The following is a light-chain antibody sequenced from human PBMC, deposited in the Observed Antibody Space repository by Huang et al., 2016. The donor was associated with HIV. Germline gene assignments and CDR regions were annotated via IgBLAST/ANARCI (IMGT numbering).Light chain of an antibody. Sequence: EIVLTQSPATLSLSPGERATLSCRASQTVSSYLACYQQKPGQAPRLLSYDASNRATGIPARFSGSGSGTDFTLTISSLEPEDFAVYYCQLRSTWPGDTFGGGTKVEIK. CDR1: QTVSSY. V-gene: IGKV3-11*01. J-gene: IGKJ4*01. CDR2: DAS. CDR3: QLRSTWPGDT.